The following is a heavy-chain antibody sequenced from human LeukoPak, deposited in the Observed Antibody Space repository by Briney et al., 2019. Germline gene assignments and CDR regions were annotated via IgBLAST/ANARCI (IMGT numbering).Heavy chain of an antibody. CDR1: GFTFSSYE. CDR2: ISSSGSTI. Sequence: GGSLRLSCAASGFTFSSYEMNWVRQAPGKGLEWVSYISSSGSTIYYADSVKGRFTISRDNAKNSLYLQMNSLRAEDTAVYYCARDGRRVVVVPAAMLDYWGQETLVTVSS. J-gene: IGHJ4*02. CDR3: ARDGRRVVVVPAAMLDY. D-gene: IGHD2-2*01. V-gene: IGHV3-48*03.